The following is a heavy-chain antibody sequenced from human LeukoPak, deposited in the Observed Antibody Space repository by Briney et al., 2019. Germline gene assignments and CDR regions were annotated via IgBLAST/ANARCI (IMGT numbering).Heavy chain of an antibody. CDR3: ARAHDYGDSLYFDY. CDR2: INPNSGGT. J-gene: IGHJ4*02. V-gene: IGHV1-2*02. Sequence: AASVKVSCKASGYTFTGYYMHWVRQAPGQGLEWMGWINPNSGGTNYAQKFQGRVTMTRDTSISTAYMELSRLRSDDTAVYYCARAHDYGDSLYFDYWGQGTLVTVSS. D-gene: IGHD4-17*01. CDR1: GYTFTGYY.